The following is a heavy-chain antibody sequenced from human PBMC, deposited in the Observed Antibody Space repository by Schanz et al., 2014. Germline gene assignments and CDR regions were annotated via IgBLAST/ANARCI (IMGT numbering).Heavy chain of an antibody. CDR1: GFTVSSNH. CDR3: ARDSGPYYDKSMDV. D-gene: IGHD3-9*01. Sequence: EGQLAESGGGLVQPGGSLRLSCAVSGFTVSSNHMSWVRQAPGKGLEWVSTIYASGATYYADSVKRRFTISRDISKNTLHLQVTSLRAEDTAIYYCARDSGPYYDKSMDVWGQGTTVAVSS. V-gene: IGHV3-66*01. CDR2: IYASGAT. J-gene: IGHJ6*02.